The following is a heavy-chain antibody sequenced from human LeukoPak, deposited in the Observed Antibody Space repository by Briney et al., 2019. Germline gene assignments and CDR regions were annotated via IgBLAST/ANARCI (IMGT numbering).Heavy chain of an antibody. CDR3: ARGGYCSGGSCYVWLDP. Sequence: ASVKVSCKASGYTFTSYDINWVRQATGQGLEWMGWMNPNSGNTGYAQKFQGRVTMTRNTSISTAYMELSSLRSEDTAVYYCARGGYCSGGSCYVWLDPWGQGTLVTVSS. J-gene: IGHJ5*02. CDR2: MNPNSGNT. V-gene: IGHV1-8*01. CDR1: GYTFTSYD. D-gene: IGHD2-15*01.